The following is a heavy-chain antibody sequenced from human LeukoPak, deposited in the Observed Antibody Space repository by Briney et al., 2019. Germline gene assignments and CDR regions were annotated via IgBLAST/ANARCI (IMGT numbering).Heavy chain of an antibody. V-gene: IGHV4-59*08. Sequence: TSETLSLTCTVSGGSISSYYWSWIRQPPRKGLEWIGYIYYSGGTNYNPSLKSRVTISVDTSKNQFSLKLSSVTAADTAVYYCARHGSKDSSGYYNYWGQGTLVTVSS. J-gene: IGHJ4*02. CDR2: IYYSGGT. CDR3: ARHGSKDSSGYYNY. CDR1: GGSISSYY. D-gene: IGHD3-22*01.